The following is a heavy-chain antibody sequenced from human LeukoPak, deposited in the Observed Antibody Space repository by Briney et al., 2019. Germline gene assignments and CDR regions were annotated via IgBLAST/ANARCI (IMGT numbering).Heavy chain of an antibody. CDR3: VRVRTGTSCYDY. Sequence: SETLSLTCTVSGGSISSSDSHWSWLRQSPGKGLEWIGYISYRGSTSYTPSLRSRLTISIDTSQNQFSLKLTSVTAADTAVYYCVRVRTGTSCYDYWGQGTLVTVSS. CDR1: GGSISSSDSH. CDR2: ISYRGST. D-gene: IGHD2-2*01. J-gene: IGHJ4*02. V-gene: IGHV4-30-4*01.